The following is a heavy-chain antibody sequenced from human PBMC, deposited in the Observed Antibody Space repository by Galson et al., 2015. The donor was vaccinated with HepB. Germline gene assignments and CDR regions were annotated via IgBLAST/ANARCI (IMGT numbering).Heavy chain of an antibody. CDR2: ISRGGDTI. CDR3: AKNDFRGGRTRTIDY. J-gene: IGHJ4*02. Sequence: SLRLACAASGFTVGSYAMSWVRQAPGKGLEWASIISRGGDTIYYGDSVRGRFTISRDNSKNTLSLQMNSLRAADTALYYCAKNDFRGGRTRTIDYWGQGTLVNAYS. CDR1: GFTVGSYA. V-gene: IGHV3-23*01. D-gene: IGHD3-3*01.